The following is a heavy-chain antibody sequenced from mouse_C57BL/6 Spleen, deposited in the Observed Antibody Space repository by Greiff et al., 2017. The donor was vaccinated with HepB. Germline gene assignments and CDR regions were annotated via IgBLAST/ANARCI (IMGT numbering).Heavy chain of an antibody. CDR1: GFTFSDYG. D-gene: IGHD2-2*01. Sequence: EVKLMESGGGLVKPGGSLKLSCAASGFTFSDYGMHWVRQAPEKGLEWVAYISSGSSTIYYADTVKGRFTISRDNAKNTLFLQMTSLRSEDTAMYYCARLRGVTSPDYWGQGTTLTVSS. V-gene: IGHV5-17*01. CDR3: ARLRGVTSPDY. J-gene: IGHJ2*01. CDR2: ISSGSSTI.